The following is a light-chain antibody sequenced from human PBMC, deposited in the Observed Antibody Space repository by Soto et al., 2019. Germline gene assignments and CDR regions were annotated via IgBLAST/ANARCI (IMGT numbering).Light chain of an antibody. CDR3: QLDDYWPST. CDR2: DAS. Sequence: IVMTNSAGTLSVSPGERDSLSCRASQSVTSDLAWYQQQPGQAPMLLIYDASTRATGVPARFSGGGSGTEFTLTISILQSEDFAVYYCQLDDYWPSTFGQGTKVDI. V-gene: IGKV3-15*01. J-gene: IGKJ1*01. CDR1: QSVTSD.